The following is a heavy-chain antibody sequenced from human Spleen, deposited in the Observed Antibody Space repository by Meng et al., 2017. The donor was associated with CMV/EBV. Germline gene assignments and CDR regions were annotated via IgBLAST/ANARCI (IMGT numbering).Heavy chain of an antibody. CDR3: ARTDFWGAYDTEISWFDP. Sequence: SVNSGDCYWSWIRQPPGKGLEWIGYIYYSGNTKYNPSLKSRVTISVDTSKNQFSLKLTSVTAADTAVYYCARTDFWGAYDTEISWFDPWGQGTLVTVSS. CDR2: IYYSGNT. D-gene: IGHD3-3*01. J-gene: IGHJ5*02. V-gene: IGHV4-61*08. CDR1: SVNSGDCY.